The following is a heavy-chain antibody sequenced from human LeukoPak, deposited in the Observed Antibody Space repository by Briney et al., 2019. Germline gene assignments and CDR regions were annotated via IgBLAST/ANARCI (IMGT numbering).Heavy chain of an antibody. CDR2: FDPEDGET. V-gene: IGHV1-24*01. CDR1: GYTLTELS. J-gene: IGHJ3*02. D-gene: IGHD4-17*01. Sequence: ASVKVSCKVSGYTLTELSMHWVRQAPGKGLEWMGGFDPEDGETIYAQKFQGRVTMTEDTSTDTAYMELSSLRAEDTALYYCAKDRAYGYESFDIWGQGTMVTVSS. CDR3: AKDRAYGYESFDI.